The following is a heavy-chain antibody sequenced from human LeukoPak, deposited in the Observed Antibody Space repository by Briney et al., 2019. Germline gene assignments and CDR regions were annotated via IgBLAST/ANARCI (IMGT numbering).Heavy chain of an antibody. Sequence: GESLRLSCAASGFLVSSKYMSWVRQAPGRGLEWVPVIYSGGSTYYADSVKGRFTISRDNSKNTVYLQMNSLRAEDTAVYYCVRVDDYGDYPYYFDSWGQGTLVT. D-gene: IGHD4-17*01. V-gene: IGHV3-66*01. CDR1: GFLVSSKY. CDR3: VRVDDYGDYPYYFDS. CDR2: IYSGGST. J-gene: IGHJ4*02.